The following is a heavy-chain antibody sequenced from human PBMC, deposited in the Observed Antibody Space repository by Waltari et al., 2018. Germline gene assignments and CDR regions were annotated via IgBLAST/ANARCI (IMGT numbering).Heavy chain of an antibody. CDR3: ARGLLTGYYTDAFDI. CDR1: GGSFSGYY. CDR2: INHSGST. Sequence: QVQLQQWGAGVLKPAETLSLTCAVYGGSFSGYYWSWSRQPPGKGLEWIGEINHSGSTNYNPSLKSRVTISVDTSKNQFSLKLSSVTAADTAVYYCARGLLTGYYTDAFDIWGQGTMVTVSS. J-gene: IGHJ3*02. D-gene: IGHD3-9*01. V-gene: IGHV4-34*01.